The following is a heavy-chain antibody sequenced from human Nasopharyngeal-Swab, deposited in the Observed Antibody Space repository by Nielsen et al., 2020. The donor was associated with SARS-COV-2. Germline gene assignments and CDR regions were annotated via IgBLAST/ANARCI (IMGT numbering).Heavy chain of an antibody. J-gene: IGHJ6*03. D-gene: IGHD6-6*01. CDR3: ASGGLVRNYYYYYYMDV. CDR2: IIPIFGTA. Sequence: SVKVSCKASGGTFSSYAISWVRQAPGQGLEWMGGIIPIFGTANYAQKFQGRVTITADESTSTAYMELSSLRSEDTVVYYCASGGLVRNYYYYYYMDVWGKGTTVTVSS. V-gene: IGHV1-69*13. CDR1: GGTFSSYA.